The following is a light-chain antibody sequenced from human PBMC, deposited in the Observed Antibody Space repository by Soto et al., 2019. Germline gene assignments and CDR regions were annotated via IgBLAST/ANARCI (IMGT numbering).Light chain of an antibody. CDR3: QQYNSYSEA. CDR2: DAS. V-gene: IGKV1-5*01. J-gene: IGKJ1*01. Sequence: DIQMTQSPSYLSASVGDRVTITCRASQSISSWLAWYQQKPGKAPKLLIYDASSLESGVPSRFSGSGSGTEFTLAISSLQPDDFATYYCQQYNSYSEAFGQGTKVELK. CDR1: QSISSW.